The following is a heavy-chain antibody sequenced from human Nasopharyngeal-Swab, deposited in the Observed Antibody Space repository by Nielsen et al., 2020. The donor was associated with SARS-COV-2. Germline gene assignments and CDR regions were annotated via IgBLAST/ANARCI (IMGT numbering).Heavy chain of an antibody. CDR3: ARDRVVTTRGYGMDV. CDR2: KSYDGGNK. D-gene: IGHD2-21*02. CDR1: GFTFSDYA. Sequence: GESLKISCAASGFTFSDYAMHWVRQAPGKGLEWLAVKSYDGGNKLYADSVRGRLSIFGDNSKSTLYLQMNSLRAEDTAVYYCARDRVVTTRGYGMDVWGQGTTVTVSS. V-gene: IGHV3-30-3*01. J-gene: IGHJ6*02.